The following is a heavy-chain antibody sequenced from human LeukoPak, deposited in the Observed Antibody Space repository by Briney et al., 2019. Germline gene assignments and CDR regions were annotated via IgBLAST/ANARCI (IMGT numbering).Heavy chain of an antibody. CDR2: ITSSSSYM. Sequence: GGSLRLSCAASGFTFSSYGMNWVRQAPGKGLEWVSSITSSSSYMYYADSVKGRFTISRDNAKNSLYLQMNSLRAEDTAVYYCARDRDVPAIGMDVWGQGTTVTVSS. CDR1: GFTFSSYG. CDR3: ARDRDVPAIGMDV. V-gene: IGHV3-21*06. J-gene: IGHJ6*02.